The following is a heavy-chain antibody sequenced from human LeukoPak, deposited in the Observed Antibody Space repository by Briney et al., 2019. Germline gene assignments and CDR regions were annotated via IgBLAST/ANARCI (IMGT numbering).Heavy chain of an antibody. D-gene: IGHD3-3*01. CDR1: GGSFSGYY. CDR2: INHSGSN. V-gene: IGHV4-34*01. J-gene: IGHJ4*02. Sequence: SETLSLTCAVYGGSFSGYYWSWIRQPPGKGLEWIGEINHSGSNNYNPSLKSRVTISVDTSKNQFSLKLSSVTAADTAVYYCARGRVYYDFWSGYSAGFDYWGQGTLVTVSS. CDR3: ARGRVYYDFWSGYSAGFDY.